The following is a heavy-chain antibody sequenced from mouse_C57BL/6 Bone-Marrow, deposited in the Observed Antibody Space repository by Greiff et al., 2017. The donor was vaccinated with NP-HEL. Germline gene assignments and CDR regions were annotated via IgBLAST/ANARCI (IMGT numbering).Heavy chain of an antibody. CDR1: GFSITSGYF. CDR3: ARGDQYTDSGYFGY. Sequence: ESGPGLVKPSQSLSLTCSVSGFSITSGYFWNWIRQLPGNKLEWMGFICYDGSNNYNPSLKNRFFISRDTAKNQFFLKLNSVTTEDTATYYCARGDQYTDSGYFGYWGQGTTLTVAS. V-gene: IGHV3-6*01. CDR2: ICYDGSN. D-gene: IGHD1-3*01. J-gene: IGHJ2*01.